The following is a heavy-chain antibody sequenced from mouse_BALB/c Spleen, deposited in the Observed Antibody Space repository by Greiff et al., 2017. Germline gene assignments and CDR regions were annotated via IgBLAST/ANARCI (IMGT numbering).Heavy chain of an antibody. CDR3: ERSEDYDPFYYAMDD. J-gene: IGHJ4*01. D-gene: IGHD2-4*01. CDR1: GFTFSSFG. V-gene: IGHV5-17*02. Sequence: EVQGVESGGGLVQPGGSRKLSCAASGFTFSSFGMHWVRQAPEKGLEWVAYISSGSSTIYYADTVKGRFTISRDNPKNTLFLQMTSLRSEDTAMYYCERSEDYDPFYYAMDDWGQGTSVTVSS. CDR2: ISSGSSTI.